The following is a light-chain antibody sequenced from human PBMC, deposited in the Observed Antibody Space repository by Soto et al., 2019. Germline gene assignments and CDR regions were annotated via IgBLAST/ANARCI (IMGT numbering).Light chain of an antibody. Sequence: EIVLTKSPGSLALSLGERATLSCRASHSVTSSYLAWYQQKPGQAPRLLIYAASSRATGIPDRFSGSGSGTDFTLTISRLEPEDSAVYYCQQYGGSPTWTFGQGTKVDIK. CDR1: HSVTSSY. J-gene: IGKJ1*01. V-gene: IGKV3-20*01. CDR2: AAS. CDR3: QQYGGSPTWT.